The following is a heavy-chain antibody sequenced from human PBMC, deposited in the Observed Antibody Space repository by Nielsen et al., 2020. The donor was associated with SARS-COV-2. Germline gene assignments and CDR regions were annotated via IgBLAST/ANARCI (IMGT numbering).Heavy chain of an antibody. V-gene: IGHV3-30*04. CDR1: GFTFSSYA. J-gene: IGHJ4*02. CDR3: AREPGDQIAVANFDY. D-gene: IGHD6-19*01. Sequence: GGSLRLSCAASGFTFSSYAMHWVRQAPGKGLEWVAVISYDGSNKYYADSVKGRFTISRDNSKNTLYLQMNSLRAEDTAVYYCAREPGDQIAVANFDYWGQGTLVTVSS. CDR2: ISYDGSNK.